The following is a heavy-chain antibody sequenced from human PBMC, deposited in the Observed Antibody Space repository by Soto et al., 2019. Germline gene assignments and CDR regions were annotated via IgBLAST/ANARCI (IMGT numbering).Heavy chain of an antibody. CDR2: IYYSGST. CDR1: GGSISSGGYY. Sequence: SETLSLTCTVSGGSISSGGYYWSWIRQHPGKGLEWIGYIYYSGSTYYNPSLKSRVTISIDTSKSQFSLKLSSVTAADTAVYYCARDASSPVDTDRLYYYYYMDVWGKGTPVTVSS. J-gene: IGHJ6*03. D-gene: IGHD5-18*01. CDR3: ARDASSPVDTDRLYYYYYMDV. V-gene: IGHV4-31*03.